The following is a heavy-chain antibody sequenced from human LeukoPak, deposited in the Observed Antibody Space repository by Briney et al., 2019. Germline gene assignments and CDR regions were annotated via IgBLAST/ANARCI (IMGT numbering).Heavy chain of an antibody. CDR1: GFTFSSYA. J-gene: IGHJ3*02. D-gene: IGHD3-10*01. CDR2: ISGSGGST. CDR3: AKGGRFGESYAFDI. V-gene: IGHV3-23*01. Sequence: PGGSLRLSCAASGFTFSSYAMSWVRQAPGKGLEWVSAISGSGGSTYYADSVKGRFTISRDNSKNTLYLQMNNLRAEDTAVCYCAKGGRFGESYAFDIWGQGTMVTVSS.